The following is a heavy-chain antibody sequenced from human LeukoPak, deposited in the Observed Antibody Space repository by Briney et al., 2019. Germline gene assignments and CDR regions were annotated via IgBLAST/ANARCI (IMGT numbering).Heavy chain of an antibody. V-gene: IGHV1-46*01. CDR2: INPSDGST. Sequence: GASVKVSCKASGYTFTTYYLHWVRQAPGQGLKWMAIINPSDGSTSNAQKFQGRVTVTMDTSTSTVNMELSSLRSEDRAVYYCVIAAFDYWGQGTLVTVSS. J-gene: IGHJ4*02. D-gene: IGHD2-21*01. CDR1: GYTFTTYY. CDR3: VIAAFDY.